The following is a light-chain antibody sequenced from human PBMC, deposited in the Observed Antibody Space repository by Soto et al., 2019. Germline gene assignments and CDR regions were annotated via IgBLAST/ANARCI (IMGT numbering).Light chain of an antibody. V-gene: IGKV3-20*01. CDR3: QQYQSYFLT. CDR1: QSVSSNY. J-gene: IGKJ3*01. CDR2: RAS. Sequence: EIVLTQSPGTLSLSPGERATLSCRASQSVSSNYLAWYQQKPGQAPKVLIYRASSRATGIPDRFSGSGSGTDFTLIISGLQPDDFATYYCQQYQSYFLTFGPGTTVDMK.